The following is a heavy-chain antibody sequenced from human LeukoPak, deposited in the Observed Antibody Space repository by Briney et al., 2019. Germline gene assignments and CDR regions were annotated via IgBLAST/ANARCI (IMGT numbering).Heavy chain of an antibody. CDR1: GFTFSNYW. CDR2: INSDGINT. CDR3: ARDRPYGSGSTEYDY. V-gene: IGHV3-74*01. J-gene: IGHJ4*02. D-gene: IGHD3-10*01. Sequence: GGSLRLSCAASGFTFSNYWMHWVRQAPGKGLVWVSRINSDGINTSYADSVKGRFTISRDNAKNTLNLQMNSLRAEDTAVYYCARDRPYGSGSTEYDYWGQGTLVTVSS.